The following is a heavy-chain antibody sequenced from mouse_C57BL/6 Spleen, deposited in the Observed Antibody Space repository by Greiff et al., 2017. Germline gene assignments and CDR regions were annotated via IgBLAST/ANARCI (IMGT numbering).Heavy chain of an antibody. J-gene: IGHJ1*03. D-gene: IGHD2-4*01. CDR1: GYTFTDYY. CDR3: ARDDYDENWYFDV. V-gene: IGHV1-26*01. Sequence: VQLQQSGPELVKPGASVKISCKASGYTFTDYYMNWVKQSHGKSLEWIGDINPNNGGTSYNQKFKGKATLTVDKSSSTAYMELRSLTSEDSAVYYCARDDYDENWYFDVWGTGTTVTVSS. CDR2: INPNNGGT.